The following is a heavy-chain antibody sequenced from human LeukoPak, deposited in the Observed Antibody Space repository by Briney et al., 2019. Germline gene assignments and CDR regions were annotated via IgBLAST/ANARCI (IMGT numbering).Heavy chain of an antibody. Sequence: PGGSLRLSCAASGFTFSNYYMSWIRRAPGKGLEWMTFIRFDGSEKYYADSVKGRFTISRDYSKNTLFLQMSSLRPEDTAVYYCALGKNFGYHYFDFWGQGALVTVSS. V-gene: IGHV3-30*02. CDR1: GFTFSNYY. CDR2: IRFDGSEK. J-gene: IGHJ4*02. CDR3: ALGKNFGYHYFDF. D-gene: IGHD2-2*03.